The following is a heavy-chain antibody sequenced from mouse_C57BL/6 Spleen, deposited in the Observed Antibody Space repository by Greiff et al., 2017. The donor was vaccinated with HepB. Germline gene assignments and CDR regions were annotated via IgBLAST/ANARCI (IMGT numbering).Heavy chain of an antibody. J-gene: IGHJ4*01. CDR1: GYSFTSYY. Sequence: QVQLQQSGPELVKPGASVKISCKASGYSFTSYYIHWVKQRPGQGLEWIGWIYPGSGNTKYNEKFKGKATLTADTSSSTAYMQLSSLTSEDSAVYYCARFLPYYAIDYWGQGTSVTVSS. V-gene: IGHV1-66*01. CDR3: ARFLPYYAIDY. CDR2: IYPGSGNT.